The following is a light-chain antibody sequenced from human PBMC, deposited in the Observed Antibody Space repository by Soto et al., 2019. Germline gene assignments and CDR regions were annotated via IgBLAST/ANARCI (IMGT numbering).Light chain of an antibody. V-gene: IGKV1-39*01. Sequence: DIQMTQSPSSLSASVGDRVTITCRASQTVAHFLNWYQQKPGKAPKLLIYATSSLHSGVPSRFSGSGFGTDFTLTISSLQTDDFATYYCQQNYSPPPLTFGQGTRLEIK. CDR1: QTVAHF. J-gene: IGKJ5*01. CDR2: ATS. CDR3: QQNYSPPPLT.